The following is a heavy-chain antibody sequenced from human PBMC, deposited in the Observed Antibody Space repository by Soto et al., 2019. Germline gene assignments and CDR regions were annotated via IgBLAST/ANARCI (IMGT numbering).Heavy chain of an antibody. V-gene: IGHV1-2*02. CDR3: ARGAPVGGKPPLDY. Sequence: QIQLVQSGAEVKRPGASVKVSCEASGYTFTGYYIHWVRQAPGQGLEWLGWISPNSGGAYHIEGLQGRGTLTRDTAIKTAYLELSSLRSDDEAVYYCARGAPVGGKPPLDYCGQGTLVTVSS. CDR1: GYTFTGYY. CDR2: ISPNSGGA. D-gene: IGHD6-19*01. J-gene: IGHJ4*02.